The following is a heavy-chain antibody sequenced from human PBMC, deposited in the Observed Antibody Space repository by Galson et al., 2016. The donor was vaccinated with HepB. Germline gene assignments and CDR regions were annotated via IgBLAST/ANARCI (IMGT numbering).Heavy chain of an antibody. V-gene: IGHV1-2*02. CDR2: TNPKSGDT. CDR3: ARDSAAIYGFYFDS. Sequence: SVKVSCKASGYAFIGHYIHWVRQAPGQGLEWMGWTNPKSGDTNYAQKFQGRVTMTTDTSINTAYMEVNTLMSDDTAVYYCARDSAAIYGFYFDSWGQGSLGIVS. D-gene: IGHD3-3*02. J-gene: IGHJ4*02. CDR1: GYAFIGHY.